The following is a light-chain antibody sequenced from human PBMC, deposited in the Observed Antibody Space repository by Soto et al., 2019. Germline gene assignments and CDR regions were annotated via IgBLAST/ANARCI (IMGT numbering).Light chain of an antibody. CDR1: QSVASNY. CDR3: QQYGSAPWT. V-gene: IGKV3-20*01. CDR2: SAS. J-gene: IGKJ1*01. Sequence: EIVLTQSPGTLPLSPGERATLSCRASQSVASNYLAWYQQKPGQAPRLLIYSASGRATGIPDRFSGSGSGTDSTLTISRLEPEDFAVYYCQQYGSAPWTFGQGTKVEIK.